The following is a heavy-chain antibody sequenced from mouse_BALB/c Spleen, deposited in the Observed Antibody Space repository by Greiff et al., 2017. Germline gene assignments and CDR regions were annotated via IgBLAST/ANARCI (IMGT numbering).Heavy chain of an antibody. Sequence: QVQLQQSGPELVKPGASVKISCKASGYAFSSSWMNWVKQRPGQGLEWIGRIYPGDGDTNYNGKFKGKATLTADKSSSTAYMQLSSLTSVDSAVYFCAPQYGNHAMDYWGQGTSVTVSS. CDR1: GYAFSSSW. CDR3: APQYGNHAMDY. D-gene: IGHD2-10*02. V-gene: IGHV1-82*01. CDR2: IYPGDGDT. J-gene: IGHJ4*01.